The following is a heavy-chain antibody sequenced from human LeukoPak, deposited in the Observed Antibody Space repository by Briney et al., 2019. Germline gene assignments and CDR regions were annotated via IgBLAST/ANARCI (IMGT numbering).Heavy chain of an antibody. CDR2: IXPAHSYI. D-gene: IGHD2-15*01. J-gene: IGHJ5*02. V-gene: IGHV5-51*01. Sequence: IXPAHSYIRYSPSFQGQVTISADKSISTAYLQWSSLKASDTAMYYCARQEYCSGGSCYTWFDPWGQGTLVTVSS. CDR3: ARQEYCSGGSCYTWFDP.